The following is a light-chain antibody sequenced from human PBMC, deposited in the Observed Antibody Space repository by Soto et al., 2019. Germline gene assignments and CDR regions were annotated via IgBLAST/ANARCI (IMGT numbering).Light chain of an antibody. CDR2: KVS. V-gene: IGKV2-30*01. CDR1: HSLVYSDGNTY. Sequence: VVLTQSPLSLPVTLGQPASISCRASHSLVYSDGNTYLQWFHQRPGQSLGRLIYKVSNRDSGVPDRFSGSGSGTDYTLKISRVVAEDVGVYYCMQGTYWPRLTVGGGTKVEIK. CDR3: MQGTYWPRLT. J-gene: IGKJ4*01.